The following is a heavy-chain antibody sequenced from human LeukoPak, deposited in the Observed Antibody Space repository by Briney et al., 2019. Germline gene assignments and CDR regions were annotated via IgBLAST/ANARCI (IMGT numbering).Heavy chain of an antibody. J-gene: IGHJ4*02. CDR1: GYSFTSYW. CDR2: IYPGDSDT. Sequence: GESLKISCKASGYSFTSYWIGWVRQMPGKGLEWMGIIYPGDSDTRYSPSFQGQVTISADKSISTAYLQWSSLKASDTAMYYCARLWRDYSNLAGLDYWGQGTLVTVSS. V-gene: IGHV5-51*01. CDR3: ARLWRDYSNLAGLDY. D-gene: IGHD4-11*01.